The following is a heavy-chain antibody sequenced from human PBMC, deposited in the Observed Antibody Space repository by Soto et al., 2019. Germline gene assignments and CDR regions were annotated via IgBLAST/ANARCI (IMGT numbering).Heavy chain of an antibody. CDR3: AKPQIVVVPAAIRKTSYYYMDV. D-gene: IGHD2-2*01. Sequence: EVQLLESGGGLVQPGGSLRLSCAASGFTFSSYAMSWVRQAPGKGLEWVSAISGSGGSTYYADSVKGRFTISRDNSKNTLYLQMNSLRAEDTAVYYCAKPQIVVVPAAIRKTSYYYMDVWGKGTTVTVSS. J-gene: IGHJ6*03. CDR2: ISGSGGST. CDR1: GFTFSSYA. V-gene: IGHV3-23*01.